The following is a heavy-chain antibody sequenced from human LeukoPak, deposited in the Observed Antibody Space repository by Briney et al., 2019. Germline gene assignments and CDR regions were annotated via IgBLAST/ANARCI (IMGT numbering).Heavy chain of an antibody. V-gene: IGHV4-34*01. CDR3: ARTPYYYDSSGYQLAAFDI. CDR2: ISQSGST. Sequence: SETLSLTCAVYGGSFSGYSWNWIRQPPGKGLEWIGKISQSGSTNYNPSLKSRVTISVDTSRNQFSLKLSSVAAADTAVYYCARTPYYYDSSGYQLAAFDIWGQGTMVTVSS. CDR1: GGSFSGYS. D-gene: IGHD3-22*01. J-gene: IGHJ3*02.